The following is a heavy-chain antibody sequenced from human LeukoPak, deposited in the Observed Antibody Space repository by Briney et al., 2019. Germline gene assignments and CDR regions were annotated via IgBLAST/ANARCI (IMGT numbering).Heavy chain of an antibody. D-gene: IGHD3-16*01. V-gene: IGHV3-23*01. Sequence: PGGSLRLSCAASRFIFDNYGMTWVRQAPGKGLGWISGMSDEGNRTYYADSVKGRFTISRDTSKNTLYLHMSSLRVEDTAVFYCARVAPPLDDYIRGSFPYYFDYWGQGTPVTVSS. CDR2: MSDEGNRT. CDR1: RFIFDNYG. CDR3: ARVAPPLDDYIRGSFPYYFDY. J-gene: IGHJ4*02.